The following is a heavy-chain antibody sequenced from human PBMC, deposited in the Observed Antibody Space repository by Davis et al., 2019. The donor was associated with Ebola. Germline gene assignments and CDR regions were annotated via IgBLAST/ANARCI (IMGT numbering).Heavy chain of an antibody. CDR2: IRSQANSYAT. CDR1: GFTFSGSA. D-gene: IGHD2-2*01. V-gene: IGHV3-73*01. J-gene: IGHJ6*02. Sequence: GESLKISCAASGFTFSGSAMHWVRQASGKGLEWVGRIRSQANSYATAYAASVKGRFTISRDDSKNTAYLQMNSLKTEDTAVYYCTMNIPAAMGGMDVWGQGTTVTVSS. CDR3: TMNIPAAMGGMDV.